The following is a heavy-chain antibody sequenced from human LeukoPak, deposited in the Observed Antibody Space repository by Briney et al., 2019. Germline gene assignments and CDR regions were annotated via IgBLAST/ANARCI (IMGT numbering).Heavy chain of an antibody. V-gene: IGHV1-24*01. J-gene: IGHJ4*02. D-gene: IGHD3-16*02. CDR1: GYTLTELS. Sequence: ASVKVSCKVSGYTLTELSMHWVRQAPGKGLEWMGGFDPEDGETIYAQKFQGRVTMTEDTSTDTAYMELSSLRSEDTAVYYCATDLIPLTFGGVIVNDYWGQGTLVAVSS. CDR3: ATDLIPLTFGGVIVNDY. CDR2: FDPEDGET.